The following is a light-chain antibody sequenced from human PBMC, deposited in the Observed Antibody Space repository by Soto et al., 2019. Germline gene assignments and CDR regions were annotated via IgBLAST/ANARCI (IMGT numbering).Light chain of an antibody. Sequence: DIQMTQSPSFLSACVGDRVTITCRASQGISNWLAWYQQIPGKAPKLLIYATSNLQGGVPSRFSGSGSGTDFTLTIGSLQPEDSATYYCQQSSSFPLTFGPGTKVDIK. CDR1: QGISNW. CDR3: QQSSSFPLT. J-gene: IGKJ3*01. CDR2: ATS. V-gene: IGKV1-12*01.